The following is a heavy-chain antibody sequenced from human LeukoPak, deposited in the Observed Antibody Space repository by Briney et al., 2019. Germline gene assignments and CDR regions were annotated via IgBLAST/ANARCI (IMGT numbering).Heavy chain of an antibody. CDR1: GYTFTGYY. Sequence: ASVKVTCKASGYTFTGYYMHWVRQAPGQGLEWMGWINPNSGGTNYAQKCQGRVTMTRDTSISTAYMELSRLRSDDTAVYYCARGTGYCSSTSCYGLDYWGQGTLVTVSS. CDR3: ARGTGYCSSTSCYGLDY. V-gene: IGHV1-2*02. CDR2: INPNSGGT. D-gene: IGHD2-2*01. J-gene: IGHJ4*02.